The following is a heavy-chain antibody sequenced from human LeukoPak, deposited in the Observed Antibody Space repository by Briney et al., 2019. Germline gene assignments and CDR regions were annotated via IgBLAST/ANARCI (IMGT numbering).Heavy chain of an antibody. V-gene: IGHV3-30*02. D-gene: IGHD3-22*01. CDR2: IQYDGTNK. J-gene: IGHJ5*02. Sequence: GGSLRLSCAASGFTFSGYNIHWVRQAPGKGLEWVAFIQYDGTNKYYVDSLKGRFTISRDNSKNTLYLQMNSLRAEDTAVYYCAKDLYSYDGSAYYFPSLGQGTLVTVSS. CDR3: AKDLYSYDGSAYYFPS. CDR1: GFTFSGYN.